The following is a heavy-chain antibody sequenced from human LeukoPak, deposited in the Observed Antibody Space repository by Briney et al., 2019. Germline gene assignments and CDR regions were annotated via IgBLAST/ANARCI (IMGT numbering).Heavy chain of an antibody. J-gene: IGHJ4*02. V-gene: IGHV3-9*01. CDR3: AKDIKNYYNSARFDY. D-gene: IGHD3-22*01. Sequence: PGRSLRLSCAASGFTFDDYAMHWVQHVPGRGLEWVSGLSWNSGGIDYADSVKGRFTISRDNAKNSLYLQMNRLRTEDTALYYCAKDIKNYYNSARFDYWGQGTLVTVSS. CDR2: LSWNSGGI. CDR1: GFTFDDYA.